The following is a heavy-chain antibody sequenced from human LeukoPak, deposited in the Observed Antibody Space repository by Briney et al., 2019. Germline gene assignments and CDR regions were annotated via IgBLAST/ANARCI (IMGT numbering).Heavy chain of an antibody. CDR2: IYYSGST. CDR3: ARQEGVSYFSSGSYFDS. Sequence: SETLSLTCTTSGGSIRSNSYYWGWIRQPPGKGLEWIGSIYYSGSTYYSPSLKSRVTISVDSSKNQFSLKLSSVTAADTAAYHCARQEGVSYFSSGSYFDSWGQGALVTVSS. V-gene: IGHV4-39*01. D-gene: IGHD3-10*01. CDR1: GGSIRSNSYY. J-gene: IGHJ4*02.